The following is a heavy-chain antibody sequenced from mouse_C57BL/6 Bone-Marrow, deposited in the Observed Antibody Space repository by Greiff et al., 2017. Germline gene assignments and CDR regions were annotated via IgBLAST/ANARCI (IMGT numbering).Heavy chain of an antibody. V-gene: IGHV5-16*01. Sequence: EVHLVESEGGLVQPGSSMKLSCTASGFTFSDYYMAWVRQVPEKGLEWVANINYDGSSTYYLDSLKSRFIISRDNAKNILYLQMSSLKSEDTATYYCARKGLGYAMDYWGQGTSVTVSS. CDR2: INYDGSST. CDR3: ARKGLGYAMDY. D-gene: IGHD2-2*01. CDR1: GFTFSDYY. J-gene: IGHJ4*01.